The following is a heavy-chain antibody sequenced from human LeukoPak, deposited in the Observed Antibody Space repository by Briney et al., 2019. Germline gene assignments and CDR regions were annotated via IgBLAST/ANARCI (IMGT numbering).Heavy chain of an antibody. CDR3: ARVGSSSSLGFDY. CDR1: GFTFRSYG. V-gene: IGHV3-33*01. Sequence: PGGSLRLSCAASGFTFRSYGMHWVRQAPGKGLEGVAVIWYDGSNKYCADSVKGRFTISRDNSKNTLYLEMSSLRAEDTAVYYCARVGSSSSLGFDYWGQGTLVTVSS. CDR2: IWYDGSNK. D-gene: IGHD6-6*01. J-gene: IGHJ4*02.